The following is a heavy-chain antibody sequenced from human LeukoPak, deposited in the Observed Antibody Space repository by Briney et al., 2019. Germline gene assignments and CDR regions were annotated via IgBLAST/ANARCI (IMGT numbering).Heavy chain of an antibody. CDR1: GGSISSYY. CDR3: ARHGGSYLLDLDY. D-gene: IGHD1-26*01. CDR2: IYYSGST. V-gene: IGHV4-59*08. Sequence: SETVSLICTVSGGSISSYYWSWIRQPPGKGLEWIGYIYYSGSTNYNPSLKSRVTISVDTSKNQFSLKLSSVTAADTAVYYCARHGGSYLLDLDYWGQGTLVTVSS. J-gene: IGHJ4*02.